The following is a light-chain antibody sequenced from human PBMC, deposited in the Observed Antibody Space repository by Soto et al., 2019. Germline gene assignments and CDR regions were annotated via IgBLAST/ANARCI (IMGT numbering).Light chain of an antibody. CDR1: QSIDSW. CDR2: KAS. J-gene: IGKJ1*01. Sequence: DIQMTQSPSTLSASVGDRVTSTCRASQSIDSWLAWHQQKPGKAPKLLISKASSLESGVPSRFSGSGSGTEFTLTISSLQPDDFATYYCQQYNSYRAFGQGTKVDIK. V-gene: IGKV1-5*03. CDR3: QQYNSYRA.